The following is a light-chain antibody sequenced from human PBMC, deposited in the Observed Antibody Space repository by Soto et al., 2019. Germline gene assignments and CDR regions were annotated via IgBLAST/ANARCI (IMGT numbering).Light chain of an antibody. CDR2: TAS. Sequence: DIQMTQSPSTLSASVGDRVTITCRASQSIGSWLAWYQQKQGKAPKLLIYTASSLESGVPSRFSGSGSGTEFTLTISRLQPDDSATYYCQQYNSYRAFGQGTKVDIK. CDR3: QQYNSYRA. J-gene: IGKJ1*01. V-gene: IGKV1-5*03. CDR1: QSIGSW.